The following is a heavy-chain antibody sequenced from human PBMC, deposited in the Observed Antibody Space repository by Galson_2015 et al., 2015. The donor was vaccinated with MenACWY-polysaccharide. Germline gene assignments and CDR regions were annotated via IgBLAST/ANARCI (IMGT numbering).Heavy chain of an antibody. V-gene: IGHV3-7*01. J-gene: IGHJ6*02. CDR1: GFTFSSYW. Sequence: PLRLSAAASGFTFSSYWMTWGRQARGKGLEWVANIKKDGSEKYYVDTVKGRFTISRDNSKNSLYLQMHSLRAEDTAVYSCARGHYGMDVWGQGTTVTVSS. CDR3: ARGHYGMDV. CDR2: IKKDGSEK.